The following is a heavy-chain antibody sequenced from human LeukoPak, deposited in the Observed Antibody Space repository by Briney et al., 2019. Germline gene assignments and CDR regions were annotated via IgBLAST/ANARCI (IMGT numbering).Heavy chain of an antibody. CDR2: IIPIFGTA. CDR3: ARGAAYYDFWSGGSVFDY. D-gene: IGHD3-3*01. CDR1: GGTFSSYA. Sequence: GSSVKVSCKASGGTFSSYAISWVRQAPGQGLEWMGRIIPIFGTANYAQKFQGRVTMTRDTSISTAYMELSRLKSDDTAVYYCARGAAYYDFWSGGSVFDYWGQGTLVTVSS. J-gene: IGHJ4*02. V-gene: IGHV1-69*05.